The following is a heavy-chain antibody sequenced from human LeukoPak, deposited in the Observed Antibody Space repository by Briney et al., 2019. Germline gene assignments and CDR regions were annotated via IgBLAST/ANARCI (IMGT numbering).Heavy chain of an antibody. J-gene: IGHJ4*02. CDR2: IYYSGST. CDR1: GGSISSYY. CDR3: ARGQYSGYGSTLGY. Sequence: PSETLSLTCTVSGGSISSYYWSWIRQPPGKGLEWIGYIYYSGSTNYNPSLKSRVTISVDTSKNQFSLKLSSVTAADTAVYYCARGQYSGYGSTLGYWGQGTLVTVSS. V-gene: IGHV4-59*01. D-gene: IGHD5-12*01.